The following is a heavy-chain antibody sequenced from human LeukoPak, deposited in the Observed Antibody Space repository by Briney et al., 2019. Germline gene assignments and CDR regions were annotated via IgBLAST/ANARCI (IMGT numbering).Heavy chain of an antibody. CDR2: ISDSGGST. CDR1: GITLSNYG. Sequence: GGSLRLSCAVSGITLSNYGMSWVRQAPGKGLEWVAGISDSGGSTNYADSVKGRFTISRDNLKNTLYLQMNSLRAEDTAVYFCARRGVVIRVILVGFHKEAFYFDSWGQGALVTVSS. V-gene: IGHV3-23*01. D-gene: IGHD3-22*01. CDR3: ARRGVVIRVILVGFHKEAFYFDS. J-gene: IGHJ4*02.